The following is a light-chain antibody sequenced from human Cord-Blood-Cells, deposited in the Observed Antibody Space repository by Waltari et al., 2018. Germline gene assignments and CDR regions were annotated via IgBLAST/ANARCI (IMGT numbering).Light chain of an antibody. J-gene: IGKJ2*01. CDR3: QQYNNWPPYT. V-gene: IGKV3-15*01. CDR1: QSVSSN. Sequence: EIVMTQSPATLSVSPGERATLSCRASQSVSSNLAWYQQKPGQAPRLLIYGASTRATGNPARFSGSGSGTEVTLTISILQSEDFAVYYCQQYNNWPPYTFGQGTKLEIK. CDR2: GAS.